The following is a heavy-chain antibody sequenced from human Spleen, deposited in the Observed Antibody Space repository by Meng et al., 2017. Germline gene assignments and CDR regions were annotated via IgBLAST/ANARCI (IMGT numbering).Heavy chain of an antibody. CDR3: ASAPYFYDSGGFYYLRWFDP. J-gene: IGHJ5*02. Sequence: QLQPQESGPGLVKPSETLSLTCGVSGVFIRSGAYSWSCIRQPPGKGLEWIGYIYHSGCISYNPSLKSRVTMSIDRSKNQFSLMMTSVTAADTAVYYCASAPYFYDSGGFYYLRWFDPWGQGTLVTVSS. CDR1: GVFIRSGAYS. CDR2: IYHSGCI. D-gene: IGHD3-22*01. V-gene: IGHV4-30-2*01.